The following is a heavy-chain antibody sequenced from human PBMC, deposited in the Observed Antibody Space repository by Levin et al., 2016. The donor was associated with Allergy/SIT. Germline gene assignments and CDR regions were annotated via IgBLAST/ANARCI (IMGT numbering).Heavy chain of an antibody. D-gene: IGHD3-10*01. CDR3: ARDFGELPPFDY. V-gene: IGHV3-30-3*01. J-gene: IGHJ4*02. CDR2: ISYDGSNK. CDR1: GFTFSSYA. Sequence: GGSLRLSCAASGFTFSSYAMHWVRQAPGKGLEWVAVISYDGSNKYYADSVKGRFTISRDNSKNTLYLQMNSLRAEDTAVYYCARDFGELPPFDYWGQGTLVTVSS.